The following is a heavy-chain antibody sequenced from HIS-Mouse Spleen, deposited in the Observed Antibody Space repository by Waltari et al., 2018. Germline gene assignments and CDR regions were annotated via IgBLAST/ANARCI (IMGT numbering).Heavy chain of an antibody. CDR2: INPKGGGR. V-gene: IGHV1-2*02. CDR1: GYTFTGYY. CDR3: ARGGNWDDAFDI. D-gene: IGHD7-27*01. Sequence: QVQLVQSGAEVKKPGASVKVSCKASGYTFTGYYMHWVRQAPGQGLEWMGCINPKGGGRNDAQKFQGRVTMTRETSISTAYMELSRLRSDDTAVYYCARGGNWDDAFDIWGQGTMVTVSS. J-gene: IGHJ3*02.